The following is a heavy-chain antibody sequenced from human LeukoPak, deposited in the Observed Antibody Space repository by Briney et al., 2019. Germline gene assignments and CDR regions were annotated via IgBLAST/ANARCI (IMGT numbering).Heavy chain of an antibody. J-gene: IGHJ6*02. D-gene: IGHD6-6*01. Sequence: GASVKVSCKASGYTFTSYDINWVRQATGQGLEWMGWINPNSGGTNYAQKFQGRVTMTRDTSISTAYMELSRLRSDDTAVYYCAREQLVLGMDVWGQGTTVTVSS. CDR1: GYTFTSYD. CDR2: INPNSGGT. V-gene: IGHV1-2*02. CDR3: AREQLVLGMDV.